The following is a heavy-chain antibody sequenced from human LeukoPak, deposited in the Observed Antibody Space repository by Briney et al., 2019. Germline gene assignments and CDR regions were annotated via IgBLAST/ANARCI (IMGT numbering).Heavy chain of an antibody. CDR3: ARGYDFWSGYPWY. D-gene: IGHD3-3*01. CDR2: ISSSSSYI. J-gene: IGHJ4*02. Sequence: GGSLRLSCAASGFTFNRYSMNWVRQAPGKGLEWVSSISSSSSYIYYADSVKGRFTISRDNAKKSMYLEMNSLRAEDTAVYYCARGYDFWSGYPWYWGQGTLVTVSS. CDR1: GFTFNRYS. V-gene: IGHV3-21*01.